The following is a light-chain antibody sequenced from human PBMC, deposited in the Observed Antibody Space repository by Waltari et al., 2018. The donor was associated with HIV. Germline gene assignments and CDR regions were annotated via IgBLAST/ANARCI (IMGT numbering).Light chain of an antibody. Sequence: QSALTQPASVSGSPGQSITISCTGTNSDVGDYNYVSWYQQHPGKAPKLMIFEVSDRPSGVSNRFPGSKSGNTASLTISGLQAEDEADYYCSSYTSTSIPVFGGGTKLTVL. J-gene: IGLJ2*01. CDR3: SSYTSTSIPV. CDR2: EVS. V-gene: IGLV2-14*01. CDR1: NSDVGDYNY.